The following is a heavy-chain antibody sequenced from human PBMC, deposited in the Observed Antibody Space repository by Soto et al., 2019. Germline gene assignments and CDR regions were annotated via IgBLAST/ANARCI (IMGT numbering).Heavy chain of an antibody. J-gene: IGHJ4*01. Sequence: SHTLSLTCAITGYSVSSNSAGLSWVRQSPSRGLEWLGRTYYRSKWYYEYAVSVRGRITINPDTSKNQYSLQLNSVTPEDTAVYFCARGEQYSGRIFDYWGQGTLVTSPQ. CDR2: TYYRSKWYY. CDR3: ARGEQYSGRIFDY. V-gene: IGHV6-1*01. D-gene: IGHD1-26*01. CDR1: GYSVSSNSAG.